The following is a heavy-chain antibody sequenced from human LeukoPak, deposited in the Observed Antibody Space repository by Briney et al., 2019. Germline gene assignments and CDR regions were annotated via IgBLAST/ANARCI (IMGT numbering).Heavy chain of an antibody. CDR1: GFTFSSYS. CDR2: ISSSSSYI. Sequence: GGSLRLSCAASGFTFSSYSMNWVRQAPGKGLEWVSSISSSSSYIYYADSVKGRFTISRDNAKNSLYLQMNSLRAEDTAVYYCARDSLSLRIAARPVDYWGQGTLVTVSS. D-gene: IGHD6-6*01. J-gene: IGHJ4*02. V-gene: IGHV3-21*01. CDR3: ARDSLSLRIAARPVDY.